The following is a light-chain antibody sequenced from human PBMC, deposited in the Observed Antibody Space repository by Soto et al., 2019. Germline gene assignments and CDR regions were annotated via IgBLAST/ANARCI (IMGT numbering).Light chain of an antibody. V-gene: IGKV1-27*01. CDR3: QKYNSARFT. CDR1: QGISND. Sequence: DIQMTQSPSSLSASVGDRVTITCRARQGISNDLAWYQQKPGKVPKLLLYAASTLQSGVPSRFSGSGSGTDFTLTISSLQPEDVATYYCQKYNSARFTFGGGTKVEIK. CDR2: AAS. J-gene: IGKJ4*01.